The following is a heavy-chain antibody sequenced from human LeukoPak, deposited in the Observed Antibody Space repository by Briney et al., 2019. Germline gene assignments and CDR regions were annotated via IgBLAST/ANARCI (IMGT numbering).Heavy chain of an antibody. V-gene: IGHV3-23*01. J-gene: IGHJ4*02. D-gene: IGHD5-18*01. Sequence: GGSLRLSCATSGFPFETNAMSWVRQAPGKGLEWVATIGNTETFYADSVTGRFTISRDNSKNTVNLQVNRLRVEDTAIYYCAKDWIQFNRVFDCFDSWGQGTLVTVSS. CDR3: AKDWIQFNRVFDCFDS. CDR2: IGNTET. CDR1: GFPFETNA.